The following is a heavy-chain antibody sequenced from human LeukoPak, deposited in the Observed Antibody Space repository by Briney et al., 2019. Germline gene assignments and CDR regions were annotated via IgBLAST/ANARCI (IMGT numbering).Heavy chain of an antibody. J-gene: IGHJ4*02. CDR1: GGPLTSYY. CDR3: AGGTLYGVVTPLQY. V-gene: IGHV4-59*01. Sequence: SETLSLTCAVSGGPLTSYYWSWIRQSPGKGLEWIDIYSSGSTNSNPSLKSRLTMSVDTSKKQFSLKLSSVTAADTAVYYCAGGTLYGVVTPLQYWGQGTPVTVSP. D-gene: IGHD3-3*01. CDR2: IYSSGST.